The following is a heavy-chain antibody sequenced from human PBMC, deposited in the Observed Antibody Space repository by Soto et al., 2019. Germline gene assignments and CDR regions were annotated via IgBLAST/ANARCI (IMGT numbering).Heavy chain of an antibody. CDR3: AKDLLPQPYYYDSSGVF. CDR2: ISGHNGNT. Sequence: ASVKVSCKASGYSFTNYGISWVRQAPGQGLEWMGWISGHNGNTNYAQKLQGRVTMTTDTSTSTAYMELRSLRAEDTAVYYCAKDLLPQPYYYDSSGVFWGQGTLVTVSS. V-gene: IGHV1-18*01. CDR1: GYSFTNYG. D-gene: IGHD3-22*01. J-gene: IGHJ4*02.